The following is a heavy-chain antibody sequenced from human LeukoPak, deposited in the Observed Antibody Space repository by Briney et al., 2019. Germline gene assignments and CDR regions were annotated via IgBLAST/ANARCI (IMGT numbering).Heavy chain of an antibody. V-gene: IGHV1-18*01. CDR3: ARDGTSTDDY. CDR2: ISGNNDNP. D-gene: IGHD2-2*01. J-gene: IGHJ4*02. Sequence: ASVKVSFKASGYTFSNFGINWVRQAPGQGLEWMGWISGNNDNPNYGQKFQGRFTVTTDSSTNTAYMELRNLRFDDTAVYYCARDGTSTDDYWGQGTLVTVSS. CDR1: GYTFSNFG.